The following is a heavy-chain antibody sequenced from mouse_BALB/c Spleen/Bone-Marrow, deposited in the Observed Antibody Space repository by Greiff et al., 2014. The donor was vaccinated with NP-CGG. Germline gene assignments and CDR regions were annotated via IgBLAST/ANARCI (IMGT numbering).Heavy chain of an antibody. CDR1: GFNIKDTY. J-gene: IGHJ3*01. V-gene: IGHV14-3*02. CDR2: IDPANGNT. Sequence: VQLKESGAELVKPGASVKLSCTASGFNIKDTYMHWVKQRPEQGLEWIGRIDPANGNTKYDPKFQGKATITADTSSNTAYLQLSSLTSEDTAVYYCARSEGYGNYLAWFAYWGQGTLVTVSA. CDR3: ARSEGYGNYLAWFAY. D-gene: IGHD2-10*02.